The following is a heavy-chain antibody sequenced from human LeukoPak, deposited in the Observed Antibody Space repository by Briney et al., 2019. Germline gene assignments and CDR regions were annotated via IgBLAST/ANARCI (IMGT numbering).Heavy chain of an antibody. V-gene: IGHV3-23*01. J-gene: IGHJ4*02. CDR1: GFTFSSYG. CDR3: AKGGHDYVWGSYRPPYYFDY. CDR2: ISGSGGST. D-gene: IGHD3-16*02. Sequence: PGGSLRLSCAASGFTFSSYGMSWVRQAPGKGLEWVSAISGSGGSTYYADSVKGRFTISRDNSKNTLYLQMNSLRAEDTAVYYCAKGGHDYVWGSYRPPYYFDYWGQGTLVTVSS.